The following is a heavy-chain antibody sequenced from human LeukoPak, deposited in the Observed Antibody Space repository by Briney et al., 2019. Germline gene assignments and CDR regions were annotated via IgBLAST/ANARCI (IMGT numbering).Heavy chain of an antibody. CDR3: ERKVAVADTSDDAFDI. V-gene: IGHV3-21*01. D-gene: IGHD6-19*01. Sequence: GGSLRLSCAASGFTFSSYSMNWVRQAPGKGLEWVSSISSSSSYIYYADSVKGRFTISRDNAKNSPYLQMNSLRAEDTAVYYCERKVAVADTSDDAFDIWGQGTMVTVSS. J-gene: IGHJ3*02. CDR2: ISSSSSYI. CDR1: GFTFSSYS.